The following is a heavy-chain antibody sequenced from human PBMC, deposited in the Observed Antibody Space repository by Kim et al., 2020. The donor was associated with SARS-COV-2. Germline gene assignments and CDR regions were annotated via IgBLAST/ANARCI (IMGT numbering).Heavy chain of an antibody. D-gene: IGHD2-2*01. CDR2: IIPIFGTA. CDR1: GGTFSSYA. Sequence: SVKVSCKASGGTFSSYAISWVRQAPGQGLEWMGGIIPIFGTANYAQKFQGRVTITADESTSTAYMELSSLRSEDTAVYYCASDLQGYCSSTSCLFDYWGQGTLVTVSS. CDR3: ASDLQGYCSSTSCLFDY. J-gene: IGHJ4*02. V-gene: IGHV1-69*13.